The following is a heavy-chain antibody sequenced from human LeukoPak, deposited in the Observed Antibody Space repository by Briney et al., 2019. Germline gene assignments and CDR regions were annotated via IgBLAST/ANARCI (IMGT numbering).Heavy chain of an antibody. D-gene: IGHD1-26*01. CDR1: GASISSHY. V-gene: IGHV4-59*11. CDR2: IYDRGST. CDR3: AKIEVGRFDP. J-gene: IGHJ5*02. Sequence: SETLSLTCTVTGASISSHYWCWIRQTPRTGLDWIGDIYDRGSTTYNPSLKSRVSISVDASRNQFSLNLMSVTAADTAVYYCAKIEVGRFDPWGQGTLVTVSS.